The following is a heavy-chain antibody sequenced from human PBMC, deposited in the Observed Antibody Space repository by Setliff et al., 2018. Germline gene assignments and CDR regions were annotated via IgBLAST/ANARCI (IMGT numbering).Heavy chain of an antibody. CDR1: GDSINRSGYY. CDR2: IYYSGTT. D-gene: IGHD2-15*01. V-gene: IGHV4-61*05. Sequence: SETLSLTCNVSGDSINRSGYYWGWIRQPPGKGLEWIGNIYYSGTTNYNPSLKSRVTISADTSKNQFSLRLTSVTAADTAIYYCASNWIGYPHRFDPWGQGTLVTVSS. J-gene: IGHJ5*02. CDR3: ASNWIGYPHRFDP.